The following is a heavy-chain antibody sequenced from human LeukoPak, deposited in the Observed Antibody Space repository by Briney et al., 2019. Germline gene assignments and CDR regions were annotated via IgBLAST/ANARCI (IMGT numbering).Heavy chain of an antibody. CDR1: GYTFTSYD. Sequence: GASVKVSCKASGYTFTSYDINWVRQATGQGLEWMGWMNPNSGNTGYAQKFQGRVTMTRNTSISTAYMELSSLRSEDTAVYYCARVAAYYYDSSGCGKSPSHYYYGMDVWGQGTTVTVSS. J-gene: IGHJ6*02. V-gene: IGHV1-8*01. D-gene: IGHD3-22*01. CDR3: ARVAAYYYDSSGCGKSPSHYYYGMDV. CDR2: MNPNSGNT.